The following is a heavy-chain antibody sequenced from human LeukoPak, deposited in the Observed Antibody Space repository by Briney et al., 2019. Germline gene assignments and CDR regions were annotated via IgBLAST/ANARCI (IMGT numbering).Heavy chain of an antibody. D-gene: IGHD1-26*01. CDR3: TRDPILGAPDYFDY. V-gene: IGHV3-30*04. CDR2: IFYDGSMQ. Sequence: GRSLRLSCAGSGFTFNNYAMHWVRQAPGKGLEWVAVIFYDGSMQYYADSVKGRFTISRDNSKNTMYLQMNNLREEDTAVYYCTRDPILGAPDYFDYWGQGTLVTVSS. J-gene: IGHJ4*02. CDR1: GFTFNNYA.